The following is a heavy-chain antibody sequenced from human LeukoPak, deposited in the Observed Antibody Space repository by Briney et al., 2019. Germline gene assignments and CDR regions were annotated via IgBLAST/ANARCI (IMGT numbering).Heavy chain of an antibody. D-gene: IGHD2-2*01. J-gene: IGHJ5*02. Sequence: ASVKVSCKASGYTFTSYGISWVRQAPGQGLEWMGWISAYNGNTNYAQKLQGRVTMTTDTSTSTAYMELRSLRSDDTAVYYCARDCSSTSCVGNWFDPWGQGTLVTVSS. V-gene: IGHV1-18*01. CDR1: GYTFTSYG. CDR2: ISAYNGNT. CDR3: ARDCSSTSCVGNWFDP.